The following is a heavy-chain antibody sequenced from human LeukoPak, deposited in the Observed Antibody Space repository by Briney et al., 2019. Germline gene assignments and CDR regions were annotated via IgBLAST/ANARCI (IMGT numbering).Heavy chain of an antibody. V-gene: IGHV3-23*01. CDR1: GFTFSTYA. D-gene: IGHD5-24*01. J-gene: IGHJ4*02. CDR3: AKDRIPDGKYSIDF. CDR2: IVGDGGGV. Sequence: GGSLRLSCAASGFTFSTYAMNWVRQAPGKGLEWVSVIVGDGGGVHYADSVSGRFTISRDNSRNTLYLQMNSLRVEDTAVYYCAKDRIPDGKYSIDFWGQGTLVTVSS.